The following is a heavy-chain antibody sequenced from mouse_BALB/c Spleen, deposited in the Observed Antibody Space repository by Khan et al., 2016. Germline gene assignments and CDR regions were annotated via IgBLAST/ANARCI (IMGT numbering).Heavy chain of an antibody. V-gene: IGHV3-6*02. Sequence: EVKLEESGPGLVKPSQSLSLTCSVTGYSITSGYYWNWIRQFPGNKQEWMSYISYDGNNNYNPSLKNRISITRDTSKNQFYLKLNSVTTEDTATYYCAREGLFDGYYVMDYWGQGTSVTVSS. CDR2: ISYDGNN. CDR3: AREGLFDGYYVMDY. J-gene: IGHJ4*01. CDR1: GYSITSGYY.